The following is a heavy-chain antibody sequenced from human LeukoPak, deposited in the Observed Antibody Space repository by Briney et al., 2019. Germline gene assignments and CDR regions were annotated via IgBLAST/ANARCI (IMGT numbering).Heavy chain of an antibody. D-gene: IGHD3-22*01. Sequence: SETLSLTCTVSGGSISSYHWSWIRQPPGKGLEWIGYIYYSGSTNYNPSLKSRVTISVDTSKNQFSLKLSSVTAADTAVYYCARALYYYDSSGYFDYWGQGTLVTVSS. CDR2: IYYSGST. J-gene: IGHJ4*02. V-gene: IGHV4-59*01. CDR3: ARALYYYDSSGYFDY. CDR1: GGSISSYH.